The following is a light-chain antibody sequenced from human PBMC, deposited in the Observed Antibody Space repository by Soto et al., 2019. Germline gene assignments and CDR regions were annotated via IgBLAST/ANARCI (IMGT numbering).Light chain of an antibody. CDR1: SSNIGSNY. CDR3: PAWMDGRRDLV. Sequence: QSVLTQPPSASGTPGQRVTISCSGSSSNIGSNYVYWYQQLPGTAPKLLIYRNNQRPSGVPDRFSGSKSGTSASLAISGLRAEVELNNYLPAWMDGRRDLVFGDGTKLTVL. J-gene: IGLJ2*01. CDR2: RNN. V-gene: IGLV1-47*01.